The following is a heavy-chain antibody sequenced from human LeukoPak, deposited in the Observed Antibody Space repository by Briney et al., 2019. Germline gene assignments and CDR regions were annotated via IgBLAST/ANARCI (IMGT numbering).Heavy chain of an antibody. J-gene: IGHJ4*02. CDR2: ISSSSSYI. D-gene: IGHD2-21*02. CDR3: ASTSHIVVVTAEDY. V-gene: IGHV3-21*01. Sequence: PGGSLRLSCAASGFTFSSYSMNWVRQAPGKGLEWVSSISSSSSYIYYADSVEGRFTISRDNAKNSLYLQMNSLRAEDTAVYYCASTSHIVVVTAEDYWGQGTLVTVSS. CDR1: GFTFSSYS.